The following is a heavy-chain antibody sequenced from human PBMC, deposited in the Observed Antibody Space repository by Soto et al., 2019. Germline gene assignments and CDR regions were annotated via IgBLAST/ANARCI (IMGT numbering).Heavy chain of an antibody. J-gene: IGHJ6*02. CDR3: AREGYCISTSCRHYDYYGMXV. CDR1: GFTFTDYF. Sequence: ASVKVSCKASGFTFTDYFIHWVRQAPGQSLEWMGRINADYGNTNYAQKLQGRVTMTTDTSTSTAYMELRSLRSDDTAVYYCAREGYCISTSCRHYDYYGMXVWGQGTTVXVSS. V-gene: IGHV1-18*01. CDR2: INADYGNT. D-gene: IGHD2-2*01.